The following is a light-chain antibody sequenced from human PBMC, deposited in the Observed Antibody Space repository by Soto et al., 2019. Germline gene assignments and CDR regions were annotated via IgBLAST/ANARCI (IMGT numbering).Light chain of an antibody. J-gene: IGLJ1*01. Sequence: SYELTQPPSVSVSPGQTASITCSGERLGDKYTCWYQQRPGQSPMLVIYQDTKRPSGIPERFSGSNSGNTATLTIPGTQAVDEADYYCQVWDSSTLYVFGTGTKVTVL. CDR2: QDT. CDR1: RLGDKY. CDR3: QVWDSSTLYV. V-gene: IGLV3-1*01.